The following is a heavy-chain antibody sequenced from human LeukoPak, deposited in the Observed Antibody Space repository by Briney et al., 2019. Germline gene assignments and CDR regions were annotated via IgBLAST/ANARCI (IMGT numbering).Heavy chain of an antibody. D-gene: IGHD3-22*01. CDR2: IYYSGST. CDR3: ASQNYYDSSGYLDAFDI. V-gene: IGHV4-39*01. J-gene: IGHJ3*02. Sequence: SETLSLTCTVSGGSISSSSYYWGWLRQPPGKGLEWIGSIYYSGSTYYNPSLKSRVTISVDTSKNQFSLKLSSVTAADTAVYYCASQNYYDSSGYLDAFDIWGQGTMVTVSS. CDR1: GGSISSSSYY.